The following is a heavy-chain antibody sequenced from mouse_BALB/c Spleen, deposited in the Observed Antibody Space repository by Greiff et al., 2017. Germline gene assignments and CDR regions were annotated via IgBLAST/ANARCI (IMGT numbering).Heavy chain of an antibody. V-gene: IGHV3-8*02. D-gene: IGHD5-1*01. Sequence: EVKLVESGPSLVKPSQTLSLTCSVTGDSITSGYWNWIRKFPGNKLEYMGYISYSGSTYYNPSLKSRISITRDTSKNQYYLQLNSVTTEDTATYYCARWALPRIWYFDVWGAGTTVTVSS. J-gene: IGHJ1*01. CDR2: ISYSGST. CDR3: ARWALPRIWYFDV. CDR1: GDSITSGY.